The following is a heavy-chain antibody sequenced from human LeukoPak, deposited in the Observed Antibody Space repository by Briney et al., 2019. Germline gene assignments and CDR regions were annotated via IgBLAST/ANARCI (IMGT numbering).Heavy chain of an antibody. D-gene: IGHD3-22*01. J-gene: IGHJ5*02. Sequence: SETLSLTCTVSGGSISSSSHYWGWIRQPPGKGLEWIGSIYYSGSTYYNPSLKSRVTISVDASKNQFSLKLSSVTAADTAVYYCARHGYYDSSGYLEPWGQGTLVTVSS. V-gene: IGHV4-39*01. CDR3: ARHGYYDSSGYLEP. CDR1: GGSISSSSHY. CDR2: IYYSGST.